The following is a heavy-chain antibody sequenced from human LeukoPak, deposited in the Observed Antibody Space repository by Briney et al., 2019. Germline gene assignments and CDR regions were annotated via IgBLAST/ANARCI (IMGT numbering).Heavy chain of an antibody. J-gene: IGHJ1*01. CDR1: GFTVRSNY. Sequence: PGGSLRLSCAASGFTVRSNYMSWVRQAPGKGLEWVSVIYSGGSTYYADSVKGRFTISRDNSKNTLYLQMNSLRAEDTAVYYCASLYYDILTGYSEYFQHWGQGTLVTVSS. D-gene: IGHD3-9*01. V-gene: IGHV3-53*01. CDR3: ASLYYDILTGYSEYFQH. CDR2: IYSGGST.